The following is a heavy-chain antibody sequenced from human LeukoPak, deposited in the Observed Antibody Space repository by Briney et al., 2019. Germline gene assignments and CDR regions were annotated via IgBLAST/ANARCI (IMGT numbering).Heavy chain of an antibody. V-gene: IGHV4-31*03. Sequence: SSETLSLTCTVSGGSISSGGYYWSWIRQHPGKGLEWIGYIYYSRSTYYNPSLKSRVTISVDTSKNQFSLKLSSVTAADTAVYYCARGYSSSWYRWFDPWGQGTLVTVSS. CDR2: IYYSRST. D-gene: IGHD6-13*01. CDR3: ARGYSSSWYRWFDP. J-gene: IGHJ5*02. CDR1: GGSISSGGYY.